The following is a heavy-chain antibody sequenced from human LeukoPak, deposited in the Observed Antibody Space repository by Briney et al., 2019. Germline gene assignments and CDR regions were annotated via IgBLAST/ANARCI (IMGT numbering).Heavy chain of an antibody. CDR2: ISWNSGSI. V-gene: IGHV3-9*01. J-gene: IGHJ4*02. CDR3: AKDDSGSYSGYFDY. CDR1: GFTFDDYA. Sequence: GGSLRLSCAASGFTFDDYAMHWVRQAPGKGLEWVSGISWNSGSIGYADSVKGRFTISRDNAKNSLYLQMNSLRAEDTALYYCAKDDSGSYSGYFDYWGQGTLVTVSS. D-gene: IGHD1-26*01.